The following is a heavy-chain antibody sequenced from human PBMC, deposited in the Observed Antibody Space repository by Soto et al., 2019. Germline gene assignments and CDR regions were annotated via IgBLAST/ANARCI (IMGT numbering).Heavy chain of an antibody. D-gene: IGHD5-18*01. V-gene: IGHV4-59*08. CDR1: GGSISNYY. J-gene: IGHJ4*02. CDR3: ARHRYSYGVYYFDY. Sequence: QVQLQESGPGLVKPSETLSLTCIVSGGSISNYYWSWIRQPPGKGLELIGYIYYSGSTNYNPSLTSRVTISVDTSKNQFSLKLSSVTAAETAVYYCARHRYSYGVYYFDYWGQGTLVTVSS. CDR2: IYYSGST.